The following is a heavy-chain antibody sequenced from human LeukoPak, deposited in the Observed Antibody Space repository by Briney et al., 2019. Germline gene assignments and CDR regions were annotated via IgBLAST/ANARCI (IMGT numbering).Heavy chain of an antibody. CDR3: VRGRYCSSANCYDYFDL. D-gene: IGHD2-2*01. V-gene: IGHV4-34*01. CDR2: ITYGGTT. CDR1: DGPFGGYH. Sequence: SETLSLTCALYDGPFGGYHWTWIRQPPGKRLEWIGEITYGGTTNYNPSLRSRLTVSVDTSKKQFSLKLTSLTAADTAVYYCVRGRYCSSANCYDYFDLWDPGTHVSVSS. J-gene: IGHJ4*02.